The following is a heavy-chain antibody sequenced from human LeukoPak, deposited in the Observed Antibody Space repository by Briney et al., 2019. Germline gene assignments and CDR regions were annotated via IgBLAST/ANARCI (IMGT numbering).Heavy chain of an antibody. J-gene: IGHJ4*02. Sequence: PSETLSLTCAVYGGSFSGYYWSWIRQPPGKGLEWIGEINHSGSTNYNPSLKSRVTISVDTSKNQFSLKLSSVTAADTAVYYCAGCDSSGYYYGDYWGQGTLVTVSS. D-gene: IGHD3-22*01. CDR3: AGCDSSGYYYGDY. CDR2: INHSGST. CDR1: GGSFSGYY. V-gene: IGHV4-34*01.